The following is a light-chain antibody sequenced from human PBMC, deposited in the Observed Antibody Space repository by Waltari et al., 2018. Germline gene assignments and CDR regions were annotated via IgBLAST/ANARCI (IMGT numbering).Light chain of an antibody. V-gene: IGLV1-40*01. J-gene: IGLJ2*01. CDR1: GSNIGAYD. CDR2: GAN. CDR3: QSYDPDLSVV. Sequence: QSVLTQPPSVSGAPGQRVAISCTGSGSNIGAYDVHWYQQHPGKAPKLLIYGANTRPVGVPDRFSGSQFGTSASLAITGLQAEDEADYYCQSYDPDLSVVFGGGTKLTVL.